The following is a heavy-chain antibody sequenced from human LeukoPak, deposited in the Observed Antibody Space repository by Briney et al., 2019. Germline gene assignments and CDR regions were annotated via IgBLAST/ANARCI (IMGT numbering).Heavy chain of an antibody. CDR2: ISSGGSYM. V-gene: IGHV3-21*04. CDR1: GFTFRSYG. D-gene: IGHD3-10*01. CDR3: ARVGAKGGWYFDL. J-gene: IGHJ2*01. Sequence: GGSLRLSCAASGFTFRSYGMNWVRQAPGRGLEWVSSISSGGSYMYYADSLKGRFTISRDNAKNSLYLQMNSLRAEDTAVYYCARVGAKGGWYFDLWGRGTLVTVSS.